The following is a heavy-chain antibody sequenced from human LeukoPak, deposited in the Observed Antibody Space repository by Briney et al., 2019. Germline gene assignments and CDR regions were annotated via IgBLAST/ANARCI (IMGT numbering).Heavy chain of an antibody. CDR2: SIPIFGTA. V-gene: IGHV1-69*05. D-gene: IGHD6-19*01. CDR1: GGTFSSYA. Sequence: SVKVSCKASGGTFSSYAISWVRQAPGQGREWMGGSIPIFGTANYAQKFQGRVTITTDESTSTAYMELSSLRSGDTAVYYCARVSPYSSGWYGCYFDYGGQGTLVTVSS. CDR3: ARVSPYSSGWYGCYFDY. J-gene: IGHJ4*02.